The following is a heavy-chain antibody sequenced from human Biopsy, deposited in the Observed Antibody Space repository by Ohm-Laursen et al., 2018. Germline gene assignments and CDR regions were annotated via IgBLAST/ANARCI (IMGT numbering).Heavy chain of an antibody. Sequence: SLRLSCAASGFTFSSSWMHWVRQAPGKGLEWASRFNSDGTDTTYADSVKGRFTISRDNAKNTLYLQMNSLRVEDTAVYYCAKAGRGYIDYWGQGTLVIVSS. J-gene: IGHJ4*02. CDR1: GFTFSSSW. CDR3: AKAGRGYIDY. D-gene: IGHD5-18*01. V-gene: IGHV3-74*01. CDR2: FNSDGTDT.